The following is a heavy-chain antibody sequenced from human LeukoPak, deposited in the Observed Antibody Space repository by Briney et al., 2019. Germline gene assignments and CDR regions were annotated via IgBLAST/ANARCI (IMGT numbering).Heavy chain of an antibody. CDR1: GGTFSSYA. J-gene: IGHJ4*02. CDR3: ARAMTPNQLGY. V-gene: IGHV1-69*04. Sequence: SVKVSCKASGGTFSSYAISWVRQAPGQGLEWMGRIIPILGIANYAQKFQGRVTITADKSTSTAYMELSSLRSEDTAVCYCARAMTPNQLGYWGQGTLVTVSS. CDR2: IIPILGIA. D-gene: IGHD1-1*01.